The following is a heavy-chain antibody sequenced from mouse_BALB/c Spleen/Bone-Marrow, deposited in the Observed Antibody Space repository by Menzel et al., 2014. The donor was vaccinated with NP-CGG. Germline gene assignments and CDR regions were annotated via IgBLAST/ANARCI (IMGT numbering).Heavy chain of an antibody. D-gene: IGHD2-3*01. J-gene: IGHJ3*01. CDR2: INPSNGRT. Sequence: SCSSLGLNWAKQRPGQGLEWIGEINPSNGRTNYNEKFKSKATLTVDKSSSTAYMQLSSLTSEDSAVYYCARDGYYWGQGTLVTVSA. CDR3: ARDGYY. CDR1: SCSSLG. V-gene: IGHV1S81*02.